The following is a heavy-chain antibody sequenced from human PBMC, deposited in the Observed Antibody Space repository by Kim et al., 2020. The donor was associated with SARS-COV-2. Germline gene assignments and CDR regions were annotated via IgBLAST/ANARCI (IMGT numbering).Heavy chain of an antibody. CDR3: ARGWLRSYWYFDL. CDR2: ISSSSSYI. D-gene: IGHD5-12*01. V-gene: IGHV3-21*01. CDR1: GFTFSSYS. J-gene: IGHJ2*01. Sequence: GGSLRLSCAASGFTFSSYSMNWVRQAPGKGLEWVSSISSSSSYIYYADSVKGRFTISRDNAKNSLYLQMNSLRAEDTAVYYCARGWLRSYWYFDLWGRGTLFTVSS.